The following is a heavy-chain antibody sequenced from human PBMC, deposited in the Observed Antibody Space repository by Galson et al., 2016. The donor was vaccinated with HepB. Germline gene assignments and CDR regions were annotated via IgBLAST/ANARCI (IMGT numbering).Heavy chain of an antibody. CDR1: GHTFSSYG. J-gene: IGHJ5*02. V-gene: IGHV1-18*04. Sequence: SVKVSCKASGHTFSSYGISWVRQAPGQGLEWMGWISINNGNTNYAQKFQGRITMTTDTAANIVYLELKSLESDDTAMYYCARDFHEWNDSRFDPWGQGTLVIVSS. D-gene: IGHD1-1*01. CDR2: ISINNGNT. CDR3: ARDFHEWNDSRFDP.